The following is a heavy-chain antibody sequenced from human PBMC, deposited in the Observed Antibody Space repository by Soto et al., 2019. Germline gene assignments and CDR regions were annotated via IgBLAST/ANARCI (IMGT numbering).Heavy chain of an antibody. CDR2: INHSGIT. CDR1: GGSFSGYF. D-gene: IGHD1-1*01. Sequence: TSETLSLTCTVSGGSFSGYFWTWIRQPPGKGLEWLAEINHSGITNYNPSVESRVSMSVDTSKNQFSLMLYSVTAADTAVYYCVRGPYNYNSRYFDYWGQGTLVTVSS. V-gene: IGHV4-34*01. J-gene: IGHJ4*02. CDR3: VRGPYNYNSRYFDY.